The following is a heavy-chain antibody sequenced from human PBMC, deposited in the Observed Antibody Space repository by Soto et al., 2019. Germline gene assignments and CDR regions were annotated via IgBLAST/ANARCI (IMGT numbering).Heavy chain of an antibody. CDR2: INTYNGNT. CDR1: GYTFINYA. Sequence: QVQLVQSGPEVKKPGASVKVSCKASGYTFINYAITWVRQAPGQGLEWMGWINTYNGNTNYAENLQGRVTMTTDTSTSTAYMELRSLSSDDTAVCDFVKSPRGEMATGWGHGTLVTLPS. J-gene: IGHJ4*01. V-gene: IGHV1-18*01. D-gene: IGHD5-12*01. CDR3: VKSPRGEMATG.